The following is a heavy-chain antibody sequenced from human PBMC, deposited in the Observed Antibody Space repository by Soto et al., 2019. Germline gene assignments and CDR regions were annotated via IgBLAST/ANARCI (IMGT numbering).Heavy chain of an antibody. CDR3: ARGAPDTARTLGDY. D-gene: IGHD5-18*01. CDR2: IWYDGSNK. V-gene: IGHV3-33*01. Sequence: QVQLVESGGGVVQPGRSLRLSCAASGFTFSSYGMHWVRQAPGKGLEWVAVIWYDGSNKYYADSVKGRITISRDNSKNTLYLQMNGLRAEDTAVYYCARGAPDTARTLGDYWGQGTLVTGSS. J-gene: IGHJ4*02. CDR1: GFTFSSYG.